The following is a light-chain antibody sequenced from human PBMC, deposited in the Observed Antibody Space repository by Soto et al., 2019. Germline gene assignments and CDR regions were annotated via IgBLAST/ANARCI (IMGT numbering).Light chain of an antibody. V-gene: IGKV3-15*01. CDR2: GAS. Sequence: EIVMTQSPATLSVSPGERATLSCRASQSVSRNLAWYQQKPGQAPRLLIYGASTRATDIPARFSGSGSGTEFTLTISSLQSEDFAVYHCQQYNDWPKTFGHGTKV. CDR1: QSVSRN. CDR3: QQYNDWPKT. J-gene: IGKJ1*01.